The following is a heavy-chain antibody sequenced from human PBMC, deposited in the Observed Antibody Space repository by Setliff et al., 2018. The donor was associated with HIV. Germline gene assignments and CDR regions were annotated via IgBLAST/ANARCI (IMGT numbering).Heavy chain of an antibody. Sequence: ETLSLTCTVSGDSISSSTFYWGWIRQPPGKGLEWIGSIYYSGTTYYNPSLKSRVAISVDTSKNQFSLKLISVTAADTAVYYCARPRLRGSGAFDIWGQGTMVTVSS. CDR1: GDSISSSTFY. CDR3: ARPRLRGSGAFDI. D-gene: IGHD2-21*01. J-gene: IGHJ3*02. CDR2: IYYSGTT. V-gene: IGHV4-39*01.